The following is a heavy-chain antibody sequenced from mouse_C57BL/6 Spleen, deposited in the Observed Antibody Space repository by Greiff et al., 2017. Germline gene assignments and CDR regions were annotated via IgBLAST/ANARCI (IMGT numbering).Heavy chain of an antibody. CDR1: GFNIKDDY. Sequence: EVQGVESGAELVRPGASVKLSCTASGFNIKDDYMHWVKQRPEQGLEWIGWIDPENGDTEYASKVQGKATITADTSSNTAYLQLSSLTSEDTAVYYCTTQGNYFDYWGQGTTLTVSS. CDR3: TTQGNYFDY. CDR2: IDPENGDT. J-gene: IGHJ2*01. V-gene: IGHV14-4*01.